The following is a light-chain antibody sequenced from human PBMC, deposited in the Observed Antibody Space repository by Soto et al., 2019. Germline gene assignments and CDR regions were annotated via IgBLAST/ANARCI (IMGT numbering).Light chain of an antibody. Sequence: QSALTQPPSASGSPGQSVTIYCTGTTSDIGAYNYVSWYQQRPGKAPKLIIYEVTRRPSGVSNRYSGSKSGNSASLTISGLQADDEADYYCCSLTTSHTYVFGSGTKVTVL. V-gene: IGLV2-14*01. CDR3: CSLTTSHTYV. CDR1: TSDIGAYNY. J-gene: IGLJ1*01. CDR2: EVT.